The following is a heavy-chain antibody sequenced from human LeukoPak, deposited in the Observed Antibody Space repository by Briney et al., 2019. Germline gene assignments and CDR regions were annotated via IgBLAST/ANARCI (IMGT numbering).Heavy chain of an antibody. CDR2: INHSGST. V-gene: IGHV4-34*01. CDR3: ARTPDSSGYYRWSYFDY. Sequence: SETLSLTCAVYGGSFSGYYWSWIRQPPGKGLEWIGEINHSGSTNYNPSLKSRVTISVDTSKNQFSLKLTSVTAADTAVYYCARTPDSSGYYRWSYFDYWGQGTLVTVSS. CDR1: GGSFSGYY. J-gene: IGHJ4*02. D-gene: IGHD3-22*01.